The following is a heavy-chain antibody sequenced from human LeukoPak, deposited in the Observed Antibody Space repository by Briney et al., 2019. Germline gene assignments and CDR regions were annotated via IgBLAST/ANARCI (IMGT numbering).Heavy chain of an antibody. D-gene: IGHD3-10*01. CDR1: GGSISSYY. Sequence: SKTLSLTCTVSGGSISSYYWSWIRQPPGKGLEWIGYIYYSGSTNYNPSLKSRVTISVDTSKNQFSLKLSSVTAADTAVYYCARCYGSGSKIDYWGQGTLVTVSS. J-gene: IGHJ4*02. CDR2: IYYSGST. V-gene: IGHV4-59*01. CDR3: ARCYGSGSKIDY.